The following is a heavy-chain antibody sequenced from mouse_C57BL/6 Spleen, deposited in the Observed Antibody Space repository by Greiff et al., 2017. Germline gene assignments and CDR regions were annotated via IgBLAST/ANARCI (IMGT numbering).Heavy chain of an antibody. CDR2: IDPEDGET. CDR3: ARRYYGSSYDPLYYAMDY. J-gene: IGHJ4*01. CDR1: GFNIKDYY. D-gene: IGHD1-1*01. V-gene: IGHV14-2*01. Sequence: EVQLQQSGAELVKPGASVKLSCTASGFNIKDYYMHWVKQRTEQGLEWIGRIDPEDGETKYAPKFQGKATITADTSSNTAYLQLSSLTSEDTAVYYGARRYYGSSYDPLYYAMDYWGQGTSVTVSS.